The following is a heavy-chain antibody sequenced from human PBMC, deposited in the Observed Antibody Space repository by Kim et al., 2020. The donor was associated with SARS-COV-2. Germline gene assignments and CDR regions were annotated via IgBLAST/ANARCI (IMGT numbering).Heavy chain of an antibody. CDR2: IDPSDSYT. CDR1: GYSFTSYW. V-gene: IGHV5-10-1*01. Sequence: GESLKISCKGSGYSFTSYWISWVRQMPGKGLEWMGRIDPSDSYTNYSPSFQGHVTISADKSISTAYLQWSSLKASDTAMYYCARLSLQGSPTGGYYGMDVWGQGTTVTVSS. D-gene: IGHD2-15*01. CDR3: ARLSLQGSPTGGYYGMDV. J-gene: IGHJ6*02.